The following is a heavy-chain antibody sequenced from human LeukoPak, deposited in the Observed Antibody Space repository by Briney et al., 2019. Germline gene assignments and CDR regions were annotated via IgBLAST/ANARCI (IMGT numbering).Heavy chain of an antibody. V-gene: IGHV3-23*01. D-gene: IGHD3-10*01. CDR2: ISGSGANT. CDR1: GFTFSSYV. CDR3: ARVSSKTMVRGLLTKKNYNYHYMDV. Sequence: PGGSLRLSCAASGFTFSSYVMTWVRQAPGKGLEWVALISGSGANTYYADSVKGRFTISGDNAKNSLYLQMNSLRAEDTAVYYCARVSSKTMVRGLLTKKNYNYHYMDVWGKGTTVTISS. J-gene: IGHJ6*03.